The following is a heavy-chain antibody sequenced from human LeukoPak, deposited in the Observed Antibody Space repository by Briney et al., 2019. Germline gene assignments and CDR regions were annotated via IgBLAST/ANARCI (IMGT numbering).Heavy chain of an antibody. J-gene: IGHJ4*02. CDR3: ARGAHYAWNS. CDR1: GDSISNINW. Sequence: SGTLSLTCAVSGDSISNINWWWSWVRQPPGKWLEWIGEIHDGGSTTYHPSLKSRVTISVDKSKNQFSLTLTSVTAADTAVYFCARGAHYAWNSWGQGTLVTVSS. V-gene: IGHV4-4*02. D-gene: IGHD3-16*01. CDR2: IHDGGST.